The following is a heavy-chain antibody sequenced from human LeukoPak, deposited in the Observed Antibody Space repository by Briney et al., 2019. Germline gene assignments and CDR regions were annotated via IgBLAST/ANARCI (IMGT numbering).Heavy chain of an antibody. V-gene: IGHV3-23*01. CDR2: ISVSGDTT. CDR3: AKNPDTVATIFEY. D-gene: IGHD5-12*01. J-gene: IGHJ4*02. CDR1: GFIFSSYA. Sequence: GGSLRLSCAASGFIFSSYAMSWVRQAPGKGLVWVSAISVSGDTTYYADSVKGRFTISRDKSKNTLHLQMNSLRAEDTAVYYCAKNPDTVATIFEYWGQGTLVTASS.